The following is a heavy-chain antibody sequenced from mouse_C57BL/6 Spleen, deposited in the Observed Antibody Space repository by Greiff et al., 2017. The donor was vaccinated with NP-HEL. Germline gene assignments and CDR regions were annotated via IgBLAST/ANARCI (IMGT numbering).Heavy chain of an antibody. D-gene: IGHD1-2*01. CDR3: AAPTAPYAMDY. Sequence: QVQLQQSGAELVKPGASVKISCKASGYAFSSYWMNWVKQRPGKGLEWIGQIYPGDGDTNYNGKFKGKATLTADKSSSTAYMQLSSLTSEDSAVYFCAAPTAPYAMDYWGQGTSVTVSS. V-gene: IGHV1-80*01. CDR2: IYPGDGDT. J-gene: IGHJ4*01. CDR1: GYAFSSYW.